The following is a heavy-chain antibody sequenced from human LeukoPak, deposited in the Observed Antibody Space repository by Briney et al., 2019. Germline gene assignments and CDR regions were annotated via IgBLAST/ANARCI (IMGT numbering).Heavy chain of an antibody. CDR1: GFSFSSYG. Sequence: GGSLRLSCAASGFSFSSYGMHWVRQAPGKRLEWVANIKQDGSEKYYVDSVKGRFTISRDNAKNSLFLQMNSLRAEDTAVYYCARESSGVLGFDYWGQGTLVTVSS. CDR2: IKQDGSEK. CDR3: ARESSGVLGFDY. D-gene: IGHD3-10*01. J-gene: IGHJ4*02. V-gene: IGHV3-7*01.